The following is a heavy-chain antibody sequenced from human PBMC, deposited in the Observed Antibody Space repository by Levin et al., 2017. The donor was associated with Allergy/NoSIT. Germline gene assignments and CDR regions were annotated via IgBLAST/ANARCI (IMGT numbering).Heavy chain of an antibody. Sequence: ASVKVSCKASGYTFTGYYMHWVRQAPGQGLEWMGWINPNSGGTNYAQKFQGRFTMTRDTSISTAYMELSRLRSDDTAVYYCARDSEDYYYMDVWGKGTTVTVSS. V-gene: IGHV1-2*02. CDR3: ARDSEDYYYMDV. J-gene: IGHJ6*03. CDR1: GYTFTGYY. CDR2: INPNSGGT.